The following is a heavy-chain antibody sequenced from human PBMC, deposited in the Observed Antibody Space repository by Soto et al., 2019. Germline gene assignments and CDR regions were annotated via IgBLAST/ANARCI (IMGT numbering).Heavy chain of an antibody. Sequence: QVQLVESGGGVVQPGRSLRLSCAASGFTFSSYAMHWVRQAPGKGLEWVAVISYDGSNKYYADSVKGRFTISRDNSKNTLYLQMNSLRAEDTAVYYCARDMGIAAQGWCDPWGQGTLVTVSS. CDR2: ISYDGSNK. D-gene: IGHD6-13*01. V-gene: IGHV3-30-3*01. CDR1: GFTFSSYA. CDR3: ARDMGIAAQGWCDP. J-gene: IGHJ5*02.